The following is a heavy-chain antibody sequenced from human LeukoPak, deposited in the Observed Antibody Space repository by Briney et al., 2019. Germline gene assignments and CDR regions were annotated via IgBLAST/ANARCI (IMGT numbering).Heavy chain of an antibody. CDR3: ARRGKGEWELLEHYFDY. J-gene: IGHJ4*02. V-gene: IGHV5-51*01. Sequence: GESLKISCKASGYNFTSYWIDWVRQMPGKGLQWMGIIYPGDSDTRYSPSFQGQVTISADKSISTAYLQWGSLKASDTAMYYCARRGKGEWELLEHYFDYWGQGTLVTVSS. D-gene: IGHD1-26*01. CDR2: IYPGDSDT. CDR1: GYNFTSYW.